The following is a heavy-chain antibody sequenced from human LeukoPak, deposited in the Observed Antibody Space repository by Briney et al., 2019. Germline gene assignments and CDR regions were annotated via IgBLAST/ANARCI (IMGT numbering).Heavy chain of an antibody. V-gene: IGHV3-30*02. Sequence: GGSLRLSCAASGITFSGAWMHWVRQAPGKGLEWVAFIRYDGSNKYYADSVKGRFTISRDNSKNTLYLQMNSLRAEDTAVYYCAKGIWEATYFDYWGQGTLVTVSS. J-gene: IGHJ4*02. D-gene: IGHD1-26*01. CDR2: IRYDGSNK. CDR3: AKGIWEATYFDY. CDR1: GITFSGAW.